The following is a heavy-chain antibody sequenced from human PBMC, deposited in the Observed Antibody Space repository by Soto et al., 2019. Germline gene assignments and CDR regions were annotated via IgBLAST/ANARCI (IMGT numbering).Heavy chain of an antibody. V-gene: IGHV1-69*13. Sequence: SVKVSCKASGGTFSSYAISWVRQAPGQGLEWMGGIIPIFGTANYAQKFQGRVTITADESTSTAYMELSSLRSEDTAVYYCARLGYCTNGVCYNSDYYYYGMDVWGQGTTVTVSS. D-gene: IGHD2-8*01. CDR3: ARLGYCTNGVCYNSDYYYYGMDV. CDR1: GGTFSSYA. J-gene: IGHJ6*02. CDR2: IIPIFGTA.